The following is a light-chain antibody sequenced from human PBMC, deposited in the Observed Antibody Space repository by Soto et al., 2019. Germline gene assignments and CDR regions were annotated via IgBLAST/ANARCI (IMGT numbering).Light chain of an antibody. CDR3: AAWDDSLNGPV. CDR1: SSNIGSNT. Sequence: QSVLTQPPSASGTPGQGVTISCSGSSSNIGSNTVNWYRQLPGTAPKLLIYSNNQRPSGVPDRFSGSKSGTSASLAISGLQSEDEADYYCAAWDDSLNGPVFGGGTQLTVL. CDR2: SNN. J-gene: IGLJ3*02. V-gene: IGLV1-44*01.